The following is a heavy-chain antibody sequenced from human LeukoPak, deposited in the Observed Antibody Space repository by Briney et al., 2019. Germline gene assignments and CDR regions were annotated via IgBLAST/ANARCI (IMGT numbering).Heavy chain of an antibody. CDR1: GFPFTSYA. CDR3: AELGITMIGGV. Sequence: GGSLRLSCAASGFPFTSYAMTWVRQAPGKGLEWVSYISSSGSTIYYADSVKGRFTISRDNAKNSLYLQMNSLRAEDTAVYYCAELGITMIGGVWGKGTTVTISS. V-gene: IGHV3-48*03. J-gene: IGHJ6*04. D-gene: IGHD3-10*02. CDR2: ISSSGSTI.